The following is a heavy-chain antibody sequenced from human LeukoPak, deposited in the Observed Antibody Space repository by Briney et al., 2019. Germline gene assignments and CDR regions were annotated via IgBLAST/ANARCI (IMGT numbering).Heavy chain of an antibody. V-gene: IGHV5-51*01. CDR2: IYPGDSDT. CDR1: GYSFTSYW. J-gene: IGHJ1*01. CDR3: ARGVYYYDSSGYDFPKYFQH. Sequence: GESLKISCKGSGYSFTSYWIGWVRQMPGKGLEWMGIIYPGDSDTRYSPSFQGQVTISADKSISTAYLQWSSLKASDTAMYYCARGVYYYDSSGYDFPKYFQHWGQGTLVTVSS. D-gene: IGHD3-22*01.